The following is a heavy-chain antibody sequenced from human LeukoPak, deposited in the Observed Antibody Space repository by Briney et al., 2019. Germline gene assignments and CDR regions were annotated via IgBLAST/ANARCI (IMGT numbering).Heavy chain of an antibody. CDR2: ISWNSGSI. V-gene: IGHV3-9*01. CDR1: GFTFDVYA. D-gene: IGHD1-26*01. J-gene: IGHJ4*02. CDR3: ARVKTGIVGATGWGLFDY. Sequence: GGSLRLSCAASGFTFDVYAMHWVRQAPGKGLEWVSGISWNSGSIGYADSVKGRFTISRDNAKNSLYLQMNSLRSEDTAVYYCARVKTGIVGATGWGLFDYWGQGTLVTVSS.